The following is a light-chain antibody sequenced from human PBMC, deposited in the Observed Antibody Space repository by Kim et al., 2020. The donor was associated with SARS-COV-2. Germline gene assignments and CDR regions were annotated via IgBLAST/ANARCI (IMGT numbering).Light chain of an antibody. CDR3: AAWDDSLSGWV. Sequence: QSVLTQPPSAFGTPGQRVTISCSGISSNIGSNYVYWYQQLPGTAPKLLIYRNNQRPSGVPDRFSGSKFGTSTSLAISGPRSEDEADYYCAAWDDSLSGWVFGGGTKLTVL. J-gene: IGLJ3*02. V-gene: IGLV1-47*01. CDR1: SSNIGSNY. CDR2: RNN.